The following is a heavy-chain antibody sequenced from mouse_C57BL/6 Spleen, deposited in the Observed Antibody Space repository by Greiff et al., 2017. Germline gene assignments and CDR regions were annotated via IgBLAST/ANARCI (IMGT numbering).Heavy chain of an antibody. Sequence: ESGAELVKPGASVKISCKASGYAFSSYWMNWVKQRPGKGLEWIGQIYPGDGDTNYNGKFKGKATLTADKSSSTAYMQLSSLTSEDSAVYFCARSDYYGSSRWYFDVWGTGTTVTVSS. CDR1: GYAFSSYW. CDR3: ARSDYYGSSRWYFDV. J-gene: IGHJ1*03. CDR2: IYPGDGDT. V-gene: IGHV1-80*01. D-gene: IGHD1-1*01.